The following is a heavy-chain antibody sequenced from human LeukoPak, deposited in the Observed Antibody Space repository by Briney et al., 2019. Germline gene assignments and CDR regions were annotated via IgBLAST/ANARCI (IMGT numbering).Heavy chain of an antibody. CDR1: GFSVSNNY. CDR3: ARDLRAFCGGECAFHY. Sequence: PGGSLRLSCAASGFSVSNNYLSWVRQPPGKGLEWVSVIHSGGRTKYADSVRDRFTISRDTAKNTVYLQMNSLRVDDTAVYYCARDLRAFCGGECAFHYWGQGTLVTVSS. J-gene: IGHJ4*02. V-gene: IGHV3-66*01. D-gene: IGHD2-21*01. CDR2: IHSGGRT.